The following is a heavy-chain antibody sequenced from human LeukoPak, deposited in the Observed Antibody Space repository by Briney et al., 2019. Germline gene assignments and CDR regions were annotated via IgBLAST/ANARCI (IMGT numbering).Heavy chain of an antibody. CDR2: KQKDGSEK. V-gene: IGHV3-7*04. CDR3: ARGRGFSYGIDF. J-gene: IGHJ4*02. D-gene: IGHD5-18*01. CDR1: GFTLSDYW. Sequence: GGSLRLSCAASGFTLSDYWMSCVRRAPRKGLEWGDNKQKDGSEKYYVVSVKARFTISRDNAKKSLFLQVSSLRGEDTAVYSCARGRGFSYGIDFWGQGTLVTVSS.